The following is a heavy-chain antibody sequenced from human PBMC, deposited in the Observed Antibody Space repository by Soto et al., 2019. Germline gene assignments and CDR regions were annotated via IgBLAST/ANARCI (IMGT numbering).Heavy chain of an antibody. Sequence: EVQLVESGGGLVQPGGSLRLSCAASGFTFSSYAMHWVRQAPGKGLEYVSAISSNGGSTYYANSVKGRFPISRDNSKNTLYLQMGSLRAEDMAVYYCARDLWGISWGQGTLVTVSS. CDR1: GFTFSSYA. V-gene: IGHV3-64*01. J-gene: IGHJ4*02. CDR2: ISSNGGST. CDR3: ARDLWGIS. D-gene: IGHD3-16*01.